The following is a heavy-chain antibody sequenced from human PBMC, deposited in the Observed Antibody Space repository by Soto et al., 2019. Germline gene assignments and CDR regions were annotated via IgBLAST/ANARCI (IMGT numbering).Heavy chain of an antibody. CDR3: ARYPVPNDYYYYGMDV. J-gene: IGHJ6*02. Sequence: PGESLKISCKGSGYSFTSYWISWVRQMPGKGLEWMGRIDPSDSYTNYSPSLQGHVTISADKSISTAYLQWSSLKASDTAMYYCARYPVPNDYYYYGMDVWGQGTTVTVSS. CDR2: IDPSDSYT. CDR1: GYSFTSYW. V-gene: IGHV5-10-1*01.